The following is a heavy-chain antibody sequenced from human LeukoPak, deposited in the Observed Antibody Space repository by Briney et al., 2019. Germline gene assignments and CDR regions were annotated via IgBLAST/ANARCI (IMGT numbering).Heavy chain of an antibody. CDR1: GYTFTGYY. V-gene: IGHV1-2*02. D-gene: IGHD1-14*01. J-gene: IGHJ4*02. CDR2: INPNSGGT. Sequence: ASVKVSCKASGYTFTGYYMHWVRQAPGQGLEWMGWINPNSGGTSYAQKFQGRVTMTRDTSTSTVYMELSSLRSEDTAVYYCARDTSYIDYWGQGTLVTVSS. CDR3: ARDTSYIDY.